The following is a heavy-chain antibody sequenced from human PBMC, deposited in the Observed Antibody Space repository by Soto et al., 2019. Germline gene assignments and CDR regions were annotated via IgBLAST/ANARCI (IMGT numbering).Heavy chain of an antibody. CDR1: GFTFITYG. CDR2: ISYDGSNK. CDR3: AKSMMTIQNPFDY. J-gene: IGHJ4*02. Sequence: PGGSLRLSCAVSGFTFITYGMHWVRQAPGKGLEWVAVISYDGSNKYYADSVKGRFTISRDNSKNTLYLQMNSLRAEDTAVYYCAKSMMTIQNPFDYWGQGTLVTVSS. V-gene: IGHV3-30*18. D-gene: IGHD3-16*01.